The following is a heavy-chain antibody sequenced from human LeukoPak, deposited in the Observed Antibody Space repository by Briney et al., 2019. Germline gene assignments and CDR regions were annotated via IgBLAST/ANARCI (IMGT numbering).Heavy chain of an antibody. D-gene: IGHD3-10*01. CDR1: GGSLSGYY. J-gene: IGHJ4*02. CDR2: INHSGST. V-gene: IGHV4-34*01. Sequence: SETLSITCAVYGGSLSGYYWSWIRQPPGKGLEWIGEINHSGSTNDNPSLKSRVTISVDTSKNQFSLKLSSVTAADTAVYYCARGRSGNYYGLGSYYNYWGQGTLVTVSS. CDR3: ARGRSGNYYGLGSYYNY.